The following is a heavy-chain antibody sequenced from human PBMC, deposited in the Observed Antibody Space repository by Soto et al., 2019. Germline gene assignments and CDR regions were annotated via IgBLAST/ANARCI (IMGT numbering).Heavy chain of an antibody. CDR3: ARHYDYYYYYMDV. J-gene: IGHJ6*03. Sequence: QLQLQESGPGLVKPSETLSLTCTVSGGSISSSSYYWGWIRQPPGKGLEWIGSIYYSGSTYYNPSLKSRVTISVDTSKNQFSLKLSSVTAADTAVYYCARHYDYYYYYMDVWGKGTTVTVSS. V-gene: IGHV4-39*01. CDR2: IYYSGST. D-gene: IGHD3-16*01. CDR1: GGSISSSSYY.